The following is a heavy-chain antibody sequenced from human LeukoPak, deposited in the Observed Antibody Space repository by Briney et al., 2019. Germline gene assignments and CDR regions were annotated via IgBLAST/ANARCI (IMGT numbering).Heavy chain of an antibody. CDR1: GGSISSGSYY. CDR2: IFYSGST. V-gene: IGHV4-61*01. CDR3: ARDRFFDY. J-gene: IGHJ4*02. D-gene: IGHD3-3*01. Sequence: SQTLSLTCTVSGGSISSGSYYWSWIRQPPGKGLEWIGYIFYSGSTNYNPSLKSRVTISVDTSKNQFSLKLISVTAADTAVYYCARDRFFDYWGQGTLVTVSS.